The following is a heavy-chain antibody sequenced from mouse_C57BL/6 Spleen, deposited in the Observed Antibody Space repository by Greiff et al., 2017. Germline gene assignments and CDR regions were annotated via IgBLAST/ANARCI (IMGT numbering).Heavy chain of an antibody. D-gene: IGHD1-1*01. Sequence: EVKLVESGGGLVKPGGSLKLSCAASGFTFSDYGMHWVRQAPEKGLEWVAYISSGSSTIYYADTVKGRFTISRDNAKNTLFLQMTSLRSEDTAMYYCARSDGSSYYWYFDVRGTGTTVTVSS. CDR3: ARSDGSSYYWYFDV. V-gene: IGHV5-17*01. CDR2: ISSGSSTI. CDR1: GFTFSDYG. J-gene: IGHJ1*03.